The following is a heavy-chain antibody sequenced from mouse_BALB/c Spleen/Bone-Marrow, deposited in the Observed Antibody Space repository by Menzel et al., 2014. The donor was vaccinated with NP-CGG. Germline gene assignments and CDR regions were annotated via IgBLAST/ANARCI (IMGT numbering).Heavy chain of an antibody. Sequence: QVQLQQSGAELVKPGAPVKLSCKASGYTFTSYWMNWIKQRPGRGLEWIGRIDPSDSKTHYNQKFKDKATLTVDKSSSTAYIQLSSLTSEDSAVYYCARDNFYSGNYEFVYWGQGTLVTVSA. CDR1: GYTFTSYW. V-gene: IGHV1-69*02. CDR3: ARDNFYSGNYEFVY. CDR2: IDPSDSKT. D-gene: IGHD2-1*01. J-gene: IGHJ3*01.